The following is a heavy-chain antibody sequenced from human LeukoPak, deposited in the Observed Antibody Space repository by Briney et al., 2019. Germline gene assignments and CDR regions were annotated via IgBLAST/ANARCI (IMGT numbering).Heavy chain of an antibody. V-gene: IGHV2-70*11. CDR2: IDWDGDE. D-gene: IGHD5-18*01. Sequence: SGPTLVNPTQTLTLTCSISGFSLTNYGMCVSWIRQSPGKPLEWLARIDWDGDEWFTTSLKTRLSISKDTSKNQVVLTMTNMDPADTATYYCARDQMTDMVLGIFDYWGQGTLVTVSS. CDR1: GFSLTNYGMC. J-gene: IGHJ4*02. CDR3: ARDQMTDMVLGIFDY.